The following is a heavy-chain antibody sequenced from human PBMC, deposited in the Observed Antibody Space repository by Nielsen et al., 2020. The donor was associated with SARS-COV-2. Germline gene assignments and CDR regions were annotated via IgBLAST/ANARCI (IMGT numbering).Heavy chain of an antibody. CDR3: ARVTKSPYYYYGMDV. D-gene: IGHD4-11*01. CDR1: GFTVSSNY. CDR2: ISSSSSTI. J-gene: IGHJ6*02. V-gene: IGHV3-48*02. Sequence: GGSLRLSCAASGFTVSSNYMNWVRQAPGKGLEWVSYISSSSSTIYYADSVKGRFTISRDNAKNSLYLQMNSLRDEDTAVYYCARVTKSPYYYYGMDVWGQETTVTVSS.